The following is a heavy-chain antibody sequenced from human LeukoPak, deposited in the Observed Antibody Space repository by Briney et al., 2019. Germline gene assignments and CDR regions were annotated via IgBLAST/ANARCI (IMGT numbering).Heavy chain of an antibody. Sequence: GSLRLSCAASGFTFDDYGMSWVRQALGKGLEWVSGINWNGGSTGYADSVKGRFTISRDNAKNSLYLQMNSLRAEDTALYHCARDFGYDSSGYYYPGSDYWGQGTLVTVSS. CDR1: GFTFDDYG. J-gene: IGHJ4*02. CDR2: INWNGGST. V-gene: IGHV3-20*01. CDR3: ARDFGYDSSGYYYPGSDY. D-gene: IGHD3-22*01.